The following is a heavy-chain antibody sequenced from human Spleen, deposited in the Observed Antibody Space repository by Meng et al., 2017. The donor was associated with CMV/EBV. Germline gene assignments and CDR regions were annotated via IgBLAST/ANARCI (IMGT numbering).Heavy chain of an antibody. D-gene: IGHD2-2*01. V-gene: IGHV4-39*07. CDR2: IFYSGRT. CDR3: ARDPAPIVVAPNWYFDL. J-gene: IGHJ2*01. CDR1: GGSINSITNF. Sequence: SETLSLTCTVSGGSINSITNFWGWIRQTPGKGLEWIGSIFYSGRTYYNPSLKSRVTISVDTSNNQFSLALTSVPAADTALYYCARDPAPIVVAPNWYFDLWGRGTLVTVSS.